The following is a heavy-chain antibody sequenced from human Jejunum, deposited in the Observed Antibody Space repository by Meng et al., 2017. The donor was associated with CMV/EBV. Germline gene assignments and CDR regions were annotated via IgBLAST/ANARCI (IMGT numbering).Heavy chain of an antibody. J-gene: IGHJ4*02. V-gene: IGHV4-61*01. CDR3: ARGAVNMVRGVSYYFDY. D-gene: IGHD3-10*01. CDR1: SGTYY. CDR2: VFYSGSS. Sequence: SGTYYWNWFRQSPGKGLEWIASVFYSGSSDYNPSLKSRVTISVDTSRNQFFLELTSVTAADTAVYYCARGAVNMVRGVSYYFDYWGQGALVTVSS.